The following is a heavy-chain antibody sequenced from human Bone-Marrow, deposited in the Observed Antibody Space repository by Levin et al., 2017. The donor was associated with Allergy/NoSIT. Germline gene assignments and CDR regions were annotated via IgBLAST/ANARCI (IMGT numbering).Heavy chain of an antibody. V-gene: IGHV3-30-3*01. J-gene: IGHJ6*02. D-gene: IGHD3-10*01. CDR3: ARAGRGSGSYYYYYSIDV. CDR1: GFTFSSYA. Sequence: GGSLRLSCAASGFTFSSYAMHWVRQAPGKGLEWVAVISYDGSTKYYADSVKGRFTISRDNSKNTLYLQMNSLRAEDTAVYYCARAGRGSGSYYYYYSIDVWGQGTTVTVSS. CDR2: ISYDGSTK.